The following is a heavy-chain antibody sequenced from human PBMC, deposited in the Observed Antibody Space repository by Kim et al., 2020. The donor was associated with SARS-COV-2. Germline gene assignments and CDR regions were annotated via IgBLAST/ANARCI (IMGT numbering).Heavy chain of an antibody. CDR1: GFTFNTYG. CDR2: ISYDGGNK. V-gene: IGHV3-30*18. D-gene: IGHD1-26*01. J-gene: IGHJ4*02. CDR3: AKSFSGSYFGYDY. Sequence: GGSLRLSCAASGFTFNTYGMHWVRQAPGKGLEWVAVISYDGGNKYYADSVKGRFTISRDNSKNTLYLQMNSLRIEDTAVYYCAKSFSGSYFGYDYWGQGTLVTLSS.